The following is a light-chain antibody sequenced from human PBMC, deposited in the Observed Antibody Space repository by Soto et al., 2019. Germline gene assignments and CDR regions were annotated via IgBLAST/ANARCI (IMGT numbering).Light chain of an antibody. CDR1: SSNIGGNY. CDR2: NDD. Sequence: QSVLTQAPSASGTSGQRVTISCSGSSSNIGGNYVYWYQQLPGTAPKLLIYNDDQRPSGVPDRFSGSKSGTSASLAISGLRSEDEADYYCTIWDDSLSGPLVFGGGTKVTVL. CDR3: TIWDDSLSGPLV. J-gene: IGLJ2*01. V-gene: IGLV1-47*02.